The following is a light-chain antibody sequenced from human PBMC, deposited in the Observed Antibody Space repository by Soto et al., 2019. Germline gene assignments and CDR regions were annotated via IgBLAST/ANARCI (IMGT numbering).Light chain of an antibody. CDR3: QQSYSHPWT. CDR1: QNIKNY. CDR2: AAS. Sequence: DIPLIQSPSSLSASIGDRLTISCRASQNIKNYVNWYQQQRGKAPKLLVFAASTLQSGVPSRFTGSGSGTDFTLTISSLLPEDFATYFCQQSYSHPWTFGQGTTVEI. V-gene: IGKV1-39*01. J-gene: IGKJ1*01.